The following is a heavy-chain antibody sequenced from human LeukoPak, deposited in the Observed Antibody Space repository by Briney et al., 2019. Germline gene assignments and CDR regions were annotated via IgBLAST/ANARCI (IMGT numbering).Heavy chain of an antibody. CDR2: IKSKTDGGTT. Sequence: GGSLRLSCAASGFTFSNAWMSWVRQAPGKGLEWVGRIKSKTDGGTTDYAAPVKGRFTISRDDSKNTLYLQMKSLKTEDTAVYYCTTDSSSWLGVFDYWGQGTLVTVSS. CDR1: GFTFSNAW. CDR3: TTDSSSWLGVFDY. D-gene: IGHD6-13*01. J-gene: IGHJ4*02. V-gene: IGHV3-15*01.